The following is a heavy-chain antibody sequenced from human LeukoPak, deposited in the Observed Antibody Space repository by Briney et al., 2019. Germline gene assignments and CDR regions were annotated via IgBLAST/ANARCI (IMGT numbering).Heavy chain of an antibody. CDR2: ISSSGSTI. CDR1: GFTFSSYE. CDR3: ARHDYGGNSGDY. J-gene: IGHJ4*02. D-gene: IGHD4-23*01. V-gene: IGHV3-48*03. Sequence: PGGSLRLSCAASGFTFSSYEMKWVRQAPGKGLEWVSYISSSGSTIYYADSVKGRFTISRDNAKNSLYLQMNSLRDEDTAVYYCARHDYGGNSGDYWGQGTLVTVSS.